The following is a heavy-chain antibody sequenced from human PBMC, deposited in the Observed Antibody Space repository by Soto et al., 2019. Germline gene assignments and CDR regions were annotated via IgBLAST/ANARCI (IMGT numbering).Heavy chain of an antibody. V-gene: IGHV3-21*06. J-gene: IGHJ4*02. CDR1: GLSLRGYS. CDR3: ARESEDLSSNLDY. CDR2: ISSTPNYI. Sequence: PGGSLRVACAASGLSLRGYSMNWDRQAPGKELECVASISSTPNYIYYGDSLKGRLTISRDNAKNSMYLQMNTLRAEDTAVYYCARESEDLSSNLDYWGQGTLVTVSS.